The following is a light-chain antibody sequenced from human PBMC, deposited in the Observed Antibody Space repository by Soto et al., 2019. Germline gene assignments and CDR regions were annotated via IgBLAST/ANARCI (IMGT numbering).Light chain of an antibody. J-gene: IGKJ1*01. V-gene: IGKV1-33*01. CDR1: QNINNY. CDR2: DAS. CDR3: QQYSTYWT. Sequence: DIQMTQSPSSLSASVGDRVTITCQASQNINNYLNWYQQKPGRAPKLLIYDASNLEAGVPSRFRGSGSGTDFTFTISRLQPDDFATYYCQQYSTYWTFGQGTKVDIK.